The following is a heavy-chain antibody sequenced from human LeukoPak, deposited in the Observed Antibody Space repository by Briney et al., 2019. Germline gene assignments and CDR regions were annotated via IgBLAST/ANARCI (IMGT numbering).Heavy chain of an antibody. J-gene: IGHJ3*02. CDR2: ISGSGGST. D-gene: IGHD1-26*01. CDR3: ARGGSYLSAFDI. V-gene: IGHV3-23*01. Sequence: GGSLRLSCAASGFTISSYAMSWVRQAPGKGLEWVSAISGSGGSTYYADSVKGRFTISRDNSKNTLYLQMNSLRAEDTAVYYCARGGSYLSAFDIWGQGTMVTVSS. CDR1: GFTISSYA.